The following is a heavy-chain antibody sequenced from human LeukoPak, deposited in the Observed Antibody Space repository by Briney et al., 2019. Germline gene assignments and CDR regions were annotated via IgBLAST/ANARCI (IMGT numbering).Heavy chain of an antibody. D-gene: IGHD1-26*01. J-gene: IGHJ4*02. CDR2: ISSSSSTI. CDR3: ARVRGYVGE. V-gene: IGHV3-48*04. Sequence: PGGSLRLSCAASGFTFSSYSMNWVRQAPGKGLEWVSYISSSSSTIYYADSVKGRFTISRDNAKNSLYLQMNSLRAEDTAVYYCARVRGYVGEWGQGTLVTVSS. CDR1: GFTFSSYS.